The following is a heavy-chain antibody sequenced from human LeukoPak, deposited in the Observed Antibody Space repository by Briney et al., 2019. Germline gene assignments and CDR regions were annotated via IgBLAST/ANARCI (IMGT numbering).Heavy chain of an antibody. CDR1: GFTFTSSA. CDR2: IVVGSGNT. CDR3: AAGAFISGWVDTAMVSFGY. Sequence: SVKVSCEASGFTFTSSAMQWARQARGQRLEWIGWIVVGSGNTNYAQKFQERVTITRDMSTSTAYVELSSLRSEDTAVYYCAAGAFISGWVDTAMVSFGYWGQGTLVTVSS. V-gene: IGHV1-58*02. D-gene: IGHD5-18*01. J-gene: IGHJ4*02.